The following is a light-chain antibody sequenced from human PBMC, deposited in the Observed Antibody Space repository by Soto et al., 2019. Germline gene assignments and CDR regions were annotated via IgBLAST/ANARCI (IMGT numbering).Light chain of an antibody. V-gene: IGLV2-8*01. Sequence: QSALTHPPSASRSPGQSVTISCTGTKNDIGVYDFVSWYQHHPGKAPRLIIYEVVQRPSGVPDRFSGSKSGNTASLTVSGLQAADEADYFCKSYAGSNTYVFGSGTKVTV. CDR1: KNDIGVYDF. J-gene: IGLJ1*01. CDR3: KSYAGSNTYV. CDR2: EVV.